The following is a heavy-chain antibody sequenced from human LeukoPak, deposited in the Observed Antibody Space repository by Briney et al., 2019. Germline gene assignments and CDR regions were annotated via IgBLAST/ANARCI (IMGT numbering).Heavy chain of an antibody. CDR3: ARDKGGYSGSYYDY. CDR1: GGSISSYY. V-gene: IGHV4-59*01. D-gene: IGHD1-26*01. Sequence: KPSETLSLTCTVSGGSISSYYWSWIRQPPGKGLEWIGYIYYSVSTNYNPSLKSRVTISVDTSKNQFSLKLSSVTAADTAVYYCARDKGGYSGSYYDYWXXGTLVTVSS. J-gene: IGHJ4*02. CDR2: IYYSVST.